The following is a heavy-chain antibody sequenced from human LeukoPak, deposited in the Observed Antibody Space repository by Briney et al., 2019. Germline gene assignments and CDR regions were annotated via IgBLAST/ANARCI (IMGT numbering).Heavy chain of an antibody. J-gene: IGHJ4*02. Sequence: ASVRVSCKASGYTFTGYYIHWVRQAPGQWLEWMGWINPNSGGTNYAQKFQGRVTRTRDTSISTAYMELSRLRSDDTAVYYCARTAGYSSSGTVDGDDYWGQGTLVTVSS. CDR1: GYTFTGYY. CDR3: ARTAGYSSSGTVDGDDY. V-gene: IGHV1-2*02. D-gene: IGHD6-13*01. CDR2: INPNSGGT.